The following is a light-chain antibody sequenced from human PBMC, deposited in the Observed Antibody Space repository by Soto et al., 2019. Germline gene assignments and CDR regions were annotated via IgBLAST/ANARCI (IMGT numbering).Light chain of an antibody. J-gene: IGKJ1*01. Sequence: DIQMTQSPSTLPASVGDRVTITCRASQSISSWLAWYQQKPGKAPKPLIYKAFSLESGVPSRFSGSRSGTELPLTISTLQPDDIATHYCQQYNSTPTFGQGTKVDSK. CDR1: QSISSW. V-gene: IGKV1-5*03. CDR2: KAF. CDR3: QQYNSTPT.